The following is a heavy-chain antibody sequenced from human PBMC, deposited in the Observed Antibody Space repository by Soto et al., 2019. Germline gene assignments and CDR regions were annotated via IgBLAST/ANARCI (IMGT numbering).Heavy chain of an antibody. V-gene: IGHV4-59*01. J-gene: IGHJ5*02. CDR1: GCSISNYY. CDR2: IHDSGTT. Sequence: PXGTLSLTFTVSGCSISNYYGSWIRQPPGKGLEWIGLIHDSGTTNYNPSLKSRVTFSVDTSKNQFSLQLNSVIAADTAVYYCARGGASSKWFDPWGQGTLVTVSS. CDR3: ARGGASSKWFDP. D-gene: IGHD3-10*01.